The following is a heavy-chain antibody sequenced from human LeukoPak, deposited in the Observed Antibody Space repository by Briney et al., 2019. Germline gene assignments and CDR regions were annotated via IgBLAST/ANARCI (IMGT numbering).Heavy chain of an antibody. D-gene: IGHD2-21*02. CDR3: SNSYCGGDCYSGGYFDY. CDR1: GFTFGDYG. V-gene: IGHV3-49*04. Sequence: PGGSLRLSCTGSGFTFGDYGMSWVRQAPGKELEWVGFVRSKAYGGTTEYAASVKGRFTISRDDSKSIAYLQMNSLKTEDTAVYYCSNSYCGGDCYSGGYFDYWGQGTLVTVSS. CDR2: VRSKAYGGTT. J-gene: IGHJ4*02.